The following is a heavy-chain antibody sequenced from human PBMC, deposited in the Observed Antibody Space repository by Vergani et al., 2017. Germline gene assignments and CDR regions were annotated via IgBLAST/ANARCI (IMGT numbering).Heavy chain of an antibody. CDR1: NFFISSNAYY. CDR3: ARAGAYCSSTSCYIYGGDDAFDI. Sequence: QVQLKESGPGLVKPSETLSLTCTVSNFFISSNAYYWGWIRQAPGRGLEWIGSLHNNGATSHNPSLRSRVTMSVDTSKNQFSLKLSSVTAADTAVYYCARAGAYCSSTSCYIYGGDDAFDIWGQGTMVTVSS. J-gene: IGHJ3*02. D-gene: IGHD2-2*02. CDR2: LHNNGAT. V-gene: IGHV4-38-2*02.